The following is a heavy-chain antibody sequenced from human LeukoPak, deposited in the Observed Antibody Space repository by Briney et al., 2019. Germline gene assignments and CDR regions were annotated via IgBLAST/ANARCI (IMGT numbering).Heavy chain of an antibody. CDR2: ITGGHYAT. CDR1: GFSFSSYN. J-gene: IGHJ5*02. CDR3: TKDPNGDYIGAFDP. Sequence: GGSLRLSCVASGFSFSSYNMNWVRQAPGKGLEWVSSITGGHYATYNTDSVKGRFTISRDNAKNTLYLQLNSLRADDTAIYYCTKDPNGDYIGAFDPWGQGTLVTVSS. V-gene: IGHV3-23*01. D-gene: IGHD4-17*01.